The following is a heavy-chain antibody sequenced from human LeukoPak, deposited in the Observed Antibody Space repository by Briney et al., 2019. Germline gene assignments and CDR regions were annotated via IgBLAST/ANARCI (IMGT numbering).Heavy chain of an antibody. CDR3: ARHEDSDYVWGSYRTWFDP. J-gene: IGHJ5*02. CDR2: IYPSDSDT. Sequence: GESLKISCKGSGYIFTNYWIGWVRQMPGKGLEWMGIIYPSDSDTTYSPSFQGQVTISAAKSINTAYLQWNSLKASDTAMYYCARHEDSDYVWGSYRTWFDPWGQGTLVTVSS. V-gene: IGHV5-51*01. CDR1: GYIFTNYW. D-gene: IGHD3-16*02.